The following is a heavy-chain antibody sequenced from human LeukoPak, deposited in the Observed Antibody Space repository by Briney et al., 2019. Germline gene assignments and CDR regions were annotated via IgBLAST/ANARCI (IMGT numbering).Heavy chain of an antibody. V-gene: IGHV3-21*01. D-gene: IGHD6-6*01. Sequence: GGSLRLSCAASGFTFSSYAMSWVRQAPGKGLEWVSSISSSSSYIYYADSVKGRFTISGDNAKNSLYLQMNSLRAEDTAVYYCARDQSIAARSRYFDYWGQGTLVTVSS. CDR2: ISSSSSYI. CDR1: GFTFSSYA. CDR3: ARDQSIAARSRYFDY. J-gene: IGHJ4*02.